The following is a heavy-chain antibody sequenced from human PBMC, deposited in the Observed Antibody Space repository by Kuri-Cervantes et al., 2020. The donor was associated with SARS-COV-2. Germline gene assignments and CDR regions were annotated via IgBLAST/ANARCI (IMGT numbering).Heavy chain of an antibody. CDR2: FDPEDGET. V-gene: IGHV1-24*01. CDR3: ATQRCSNGVCYSNEPFDV. CDR1: RDTFTTFG. J-gene: IGHJ3*01. D-gene: IGHD2-8*01. Sequence: ASVKVSCKASRDTFTTFGFSWVRQAPGQGLEWMGGFDPEDGETIYAQKVLDRVTITADRSINAAYMELSSLRSEDTAMYFCATQRCSNGVCYSNEPFDVWGQGTMVTVSS.